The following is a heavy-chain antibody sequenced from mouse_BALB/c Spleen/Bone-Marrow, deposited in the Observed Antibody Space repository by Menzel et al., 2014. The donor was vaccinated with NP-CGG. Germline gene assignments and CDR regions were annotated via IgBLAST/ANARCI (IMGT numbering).Heavy chain of an antibody. V-gene: IGHV2-9*02. CDR1: GFSLTSYG. CDR3: ARDYGSSYYAMDY. D-gene: IGHD1-1*01. J-gene: IGHJ4*01. Sequence: VQGVESGPGLVAPSQSLSITCTVSGFSLTSYGVHWVRQPPGKGLEWLGVIWAGGSTNYNSALMSRLSISKDNSKSXVFLKMNSLQTDDTAMYYCARDYGSSYYAMDYWGQGTSVTVSS. CDR2: IWAGGST.